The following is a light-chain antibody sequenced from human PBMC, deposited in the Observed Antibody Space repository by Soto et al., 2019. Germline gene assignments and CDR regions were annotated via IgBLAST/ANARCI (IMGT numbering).Light chain of an antibody. CDR2: AAS. V-gene: IGKV3-15*01. CDR1: QSIGSL. CDR3: QQYSIWPPYT. Sequence: EIVMTQSPATLSASPGERATLSCRASQSIGSLLAWYQQKPGQAPRLLIYAASSRATGIPARFSGSGSGTEFTLTISSLQSEDFAVYYCQQYSIWPPYTFGQGTYLEIK. J-gene: IGKJ2*01.